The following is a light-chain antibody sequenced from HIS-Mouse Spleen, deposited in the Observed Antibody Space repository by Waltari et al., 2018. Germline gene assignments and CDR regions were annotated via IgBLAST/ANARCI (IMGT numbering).Light chain of an antibody. CDR2: DVS. CDR1: SSDVGCYTY. J-gene: IGLJ2*01. Sequence: QSALTQPRSVSGSPGQSVTIPCTGTSSDVGCYTYVSWYQQHPGKAPTRMIYDVSKRPSGVPDRFSGSKSGNTASLTISGLQAEDEADYYCCSYAGSYTFVFGGGTKLTVL. CDR3: CSYAGSYTFV. V-gene: IGLV2-11*01.